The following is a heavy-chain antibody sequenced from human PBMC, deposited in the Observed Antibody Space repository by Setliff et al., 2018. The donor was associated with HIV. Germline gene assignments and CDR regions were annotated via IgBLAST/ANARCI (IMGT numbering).Heavy chain of an antibody. CDR3: VRDGTQCSRTTCINWVDH. D-gene: IGHD2-2*01. J-gene: IGHJ5*02. CDR2: IYYSGNT. Sequence: SETLSLTCNVSGGSIRRSDYSWGWIRQPPGKGLEWIGNIYYSGNTYYNPSLKSRVIISVDTSRNQFSLKLSSVTAADTAMYYCVRDGTQCSRTTCINWVDHWGQGTLVTVSS. CDR1: GGSIRRSDYS. V-gene: IGHV4-39*07.